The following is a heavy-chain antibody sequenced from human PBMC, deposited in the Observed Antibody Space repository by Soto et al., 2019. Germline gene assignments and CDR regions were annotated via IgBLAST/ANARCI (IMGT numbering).Heavy chain of an antibody. D-gene: IGHD1-26*01. CDR1: GFTFSDHY. V-gene: IGHV3-72*01. Sequence: EVQLVESGGGLVQPGGSQRLSCAASGFTFSDHYMDWVRQAPGKGLEWVGRIRNKANSYTTDYAASVKGRFTISRDDSKDSLYLQMNSLKTEDTAIYDCASDSGKGAYFDYWGHGTLATVSS. J-gene: IGHJ4*01. CDR2: IRNKANSYTT. CDR3: ASDSGKGAYFDY.